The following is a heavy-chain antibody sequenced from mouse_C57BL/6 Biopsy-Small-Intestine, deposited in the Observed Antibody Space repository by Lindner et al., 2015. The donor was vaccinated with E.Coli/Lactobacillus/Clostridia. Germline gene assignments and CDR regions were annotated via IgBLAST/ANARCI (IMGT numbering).Heavy chain of an antibody. Sequence: VQLQESGPELVKPGASVKISCKASGYSFTDYYMNWVRQSPEQSLEWIGEINPSTGGTTYNQKFKAKATLTVDKSSSTAYMQLKSLTSEDSAVYYCARRGGYYPFAYWGQGTLVTVSA. D-gene: IGHD2-3*01. V-gene: IGHV1-42*01. CDR1: GYSFTDYY. CDR3: ARRGGYYPFAY. J-gene: IGHJ3*01. CDR2: INPSTGGT.